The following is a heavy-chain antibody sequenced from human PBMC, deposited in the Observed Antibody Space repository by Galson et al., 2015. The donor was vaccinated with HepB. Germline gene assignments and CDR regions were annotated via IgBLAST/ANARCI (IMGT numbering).Heavy chain of an antibody. CDR2: ISTNGHNI. V-gene: IGHV3-64D*08. CDR1: GFTLRDSV. Sequence: SLSLSCAGSGFTLRDSVMHWVRQAPGKGLEYVSAISTNGHNIQYANSAKGRFSIFRDIPKNSLYLQMSSLREEDTAIYYCVKEKGWLLPDHWGQGTLVIVSS. J-gene: IGHJ5*02. D-gene: IGHD2-15*01. CDR3: VKEKGWLLPDH.